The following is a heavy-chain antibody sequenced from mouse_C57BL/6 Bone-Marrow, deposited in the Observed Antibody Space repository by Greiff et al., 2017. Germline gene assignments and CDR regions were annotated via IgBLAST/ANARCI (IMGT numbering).Heavy chain of an antibody. D-gene: IGHD2-5*01. CDR1: GYAFSRYW. CDR3: ARTLYSNF. CDR2: IYPGDGDT. J-gene: IGHJ3*01. V-gene: IGHV1-80*01. Sequence: VQLQQSGAELVKPGASVKISCKASGYAFSRYWMNWVKQRPGKGLEWIGQIYPGDGDTNYNGKFKGKATLTADKSSSTAYMQLSSLTSEDSAVYFCARTLYSNFWGQGTLVTVSA.